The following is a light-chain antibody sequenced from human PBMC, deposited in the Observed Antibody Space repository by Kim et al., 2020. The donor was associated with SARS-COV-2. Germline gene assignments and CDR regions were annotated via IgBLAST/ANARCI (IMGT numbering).Light chain of an antibody. J-gene: IGKJ2*01. Sequence: DIQMTQPPSSVSASVGDRVTITCRARQGITNWLAWFQQKPGKAPKLLIYGASSLQSGVPLRFSGSGSGTDFTLTISSLQPEDFATYYCEQVKSFPYTFGQGTKVDIK. V-gene: IGKV1-12*01. CDR3: EQVKSFPYT. CDR1: QGITNW. CDR2: GAS.